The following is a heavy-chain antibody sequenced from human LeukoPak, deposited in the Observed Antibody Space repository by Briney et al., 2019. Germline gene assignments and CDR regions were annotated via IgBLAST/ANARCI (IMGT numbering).Heavy chain of an antibody. CDR1: GGSIRSYY. D-gene: IGHD6-19*01. CDR3: AKSYSSGFDY. Sequence: SETLSLTCTVSGGSIRSYYWSWIRQPPGKGLEWIGYIYYSGSTNYNPSLKSRVTISVDTSKNQFSLKLSSVTAADTAVYYCAKSYSSGFDYWDQGTLVTVS. V-gene: IGHV4-59*01. J-gene: IGHJ4*02. CDR2: IYYSGST.